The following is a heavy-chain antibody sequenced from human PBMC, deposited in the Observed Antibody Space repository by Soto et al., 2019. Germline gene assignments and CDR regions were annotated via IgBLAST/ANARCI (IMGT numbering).Heavy chain of an antibody. CDR2: IYPGDSDT. CDR1: EHRFTSYS. Sequence: PXESLKVSWKCSEHRFTSYSSGSMIKIPGKGLEWMGIIYPGDSDTRYSPSFQGQVTISADKSISTAYLQWSSLKASDTAMYYCARLYPEGHFWSGISSVYYYYGMDVSGQPTTLTVSS. D-gene: IGHD3-3*02. CDR3: ARLYPEGHFWSGISSVYYYYGMDV. J-gene: IGHJ6*02. V-gene: IGHV5-51*01.